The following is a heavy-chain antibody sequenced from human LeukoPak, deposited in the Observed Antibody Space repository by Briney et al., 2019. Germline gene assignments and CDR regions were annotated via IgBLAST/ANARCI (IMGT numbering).Heavy chain of an antibody. V-gene: IGHV1-69*13. Sequence: SVKVSCKASGGTFSSYAISWVRQAPGQGLEWMGGIIPIFGTANYTQKFQGRVTITADESTSTAYMELSSLRSEDTAVYYCARPIVGGFEDAFDIWGQGTMVTVSS. J-gene: IGHJ3*02. CDR3: ARPIVGGFEDAFDI. CDR1: GGTFSSYA. CDR2: IIPIFGTA. D-gene: IGHD1-26*01.